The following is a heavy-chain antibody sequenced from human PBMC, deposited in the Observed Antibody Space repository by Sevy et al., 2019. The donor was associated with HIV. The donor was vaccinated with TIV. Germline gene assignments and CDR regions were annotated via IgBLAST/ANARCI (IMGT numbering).Heavy chain of an antibody. CDR3: AKKGWDSYNIPIDY. CDR1: GFTFSSYG. J-gene: IGHJ4*02. D-gene: IGHD1-26*01. CDR2: IWYDGSNQ. Sequence: GGSLRLSCAASGFTFSSYGMHWVRQAPGKGLEWVAVIWYDGSNQYYADSVKGRFTISRDNSKNTLYLQMNSLRVEDTAVYYCAKKGWDSYNIPIDYWGQGTLVTISS. V-gene: IGHV3-33*06.